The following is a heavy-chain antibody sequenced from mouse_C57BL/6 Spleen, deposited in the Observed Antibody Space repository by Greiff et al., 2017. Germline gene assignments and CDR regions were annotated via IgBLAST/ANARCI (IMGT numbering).Heavy chain of an antibody. J-gene: IGHJ1*03. V-gene: IGHV5-16*01. CDR1: GFTFSDYY. CDR2: INYDGSST. D-gene: IGHD1-1*01. Sequence: EVQLVESEGGLVQPGRSMKLSCTASGFTFSDYYMAWVRQVPEKGLEWVANINYDGSSTYYLDSLKSRFIISRDNAKNILYLQMSSLKSEDTATYYCAREDYGSDWYFDVWGTGTTVTVSS. CDR3: AREDYGSDWYFDV.